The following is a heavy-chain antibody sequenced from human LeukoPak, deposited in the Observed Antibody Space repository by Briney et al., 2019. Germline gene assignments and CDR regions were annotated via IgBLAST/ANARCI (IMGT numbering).Heavy chain of an antibody. J-gene: IGHJ4*02. Sequence: GGSLRLSCAASGFTFSSFGMHWVRQAPGKGLEWVAFIPYDGSNKYYADSVKGRFTISRDNSKNTLYLQMNSLRPEDTAVYYCATERSRYFDSWGQGILFTVSS. D-gene: IGHD6-6*01. V-gene: IGHV3-30*02. CDR3: ATERSRYFDS. CDR1: GFTFSSFG. CDR2: IPYDGSNK.